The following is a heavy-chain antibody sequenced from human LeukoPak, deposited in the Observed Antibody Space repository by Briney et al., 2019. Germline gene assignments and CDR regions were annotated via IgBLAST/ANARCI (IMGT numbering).Heavy chain of an antibody. CDR3: TRLGMSLER. CDR1: GFTFSSSA. CDR2: IRSKANSYAT. Sequence: GSLKLSCAASGFTFSSSAIHWVRQASGKGVEWVGRIRSKANSYATAYAASVKGRFTISRDDSKNTPYLQMNSLKTEDTAVYYCTRLGMSLERWGQGTLVTVSS. D-gene: IGHD1-1*01. V-gene: IGHV3-73*01. J-gene: IGHJ4*02.